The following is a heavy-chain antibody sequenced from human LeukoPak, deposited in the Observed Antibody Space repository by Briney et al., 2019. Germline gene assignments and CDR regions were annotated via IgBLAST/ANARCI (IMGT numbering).Heavy chain of an antibody. CDR3: ATDLNDNGSGSYYIPGY. V-gene: IGHV1-24*01. J-gene: IGHJ4*02. Sequence: ASVKVSCKVSGYILTELSMHWVRQAPGKGLEWMGGFDPEDGETIYAQKFQGRVTMTEDTSTDTAYMELSSLRSEDTAVYYCATDLNDNGSGSYYIPGYWGQGTLVTVSS. D-gene: IGHD3-10*01. CDR2: FDPEDGET. CDR1: GYILTELS.